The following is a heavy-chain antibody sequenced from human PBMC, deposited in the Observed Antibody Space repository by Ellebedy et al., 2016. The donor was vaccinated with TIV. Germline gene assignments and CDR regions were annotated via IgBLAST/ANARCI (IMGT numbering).Heavy chain of an antibody. D-gene: IGHD2-15*01. CDR1: GDSITSHDW. Sequence: MPGGSLRLSCAVSGDSITSHDWWSWVRQPPGKGLEWIGEIYHSGGTNYNPSLKRRVTISVDKSKNQFSLSLSSVTAADTAVYYCARNGYYCIDYWGQGTLVSVSS. CDR3: ARNGYYCIDY. CDR2: IYHSGGT. J-gene: IGHJ4*02. V-gene: IGHV4-4*02.